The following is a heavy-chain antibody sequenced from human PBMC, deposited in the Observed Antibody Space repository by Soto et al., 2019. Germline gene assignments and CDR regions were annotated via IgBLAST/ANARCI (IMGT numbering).Heavy chain of an antibody. CDR3: ARVNYYGSGTYYKPDYYYGMDV. CDR2: IYSGGNT. Sequence: LRLSCEASGLTASNDYMTWVRQAPGKGLEWVSVIYSGGNTYYADSVQGRFTISRDNSKNTLYLQLNNLRAEDTAVYYCARVNYYGSGTYYKPDYYYGMDVWGQGTTVTVSS. J-gene: IGHJ6*02. CDR1: GLTASNDY. V-gene: IGHV3-53*01. D-gene: IGHD3-10*01.